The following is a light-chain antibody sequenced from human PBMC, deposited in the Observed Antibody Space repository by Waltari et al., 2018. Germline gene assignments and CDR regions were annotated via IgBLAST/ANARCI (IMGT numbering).Light chain of an antibody. Sequence: SYVVTQSPSVSVAPGETARITGGGDNIGSKSVHWYQQRPGQAPVLVISYDSDRPSGIPERFSGSNSGNTATLTISWVEAEDEADYYCLVWHSTTDHHGVFGGGTKLTVL. V-gene: IGLV3-21*04. J-gene: IGLJ2*01. CDR1: NIGSKS. CDR3: LVWHSTTDHHGV. CDR2: YDS.